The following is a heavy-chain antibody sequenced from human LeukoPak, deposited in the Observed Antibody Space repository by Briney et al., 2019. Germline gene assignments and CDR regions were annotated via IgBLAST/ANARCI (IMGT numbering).Heavy chain of an antibody. D-gene: IGHD6-19*01. CDR3: ARGSGWLPDW. V-gene: IGHV4-59*01. CDR1: GGSITTYY. CDR2: IYDSGNT. J-gene: IGHJ4*02. Sequence: SETLSLTCTVSGGSITTYYWSWIRQPSGKGLEWIGHIYDSGNTNYNPSVKGRVTISADTSKNEFSLQLTSVTAADTAVYFCARGSGWLPDWWGQGTLVTVSS.